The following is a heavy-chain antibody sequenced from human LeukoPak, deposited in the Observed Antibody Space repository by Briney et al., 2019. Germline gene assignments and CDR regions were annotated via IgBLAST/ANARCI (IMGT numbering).Heavy chain of an antibody. CDR2: ITWNSGSI. D-gene: IGHD3-22*01. J-gene: IGHJ1*01. V-gene: IGHV3-9*01. Sequence: GASLRLSCAASGFTFDDYAMHWVRQAPGKGLEWVSGITWNSGSIGYADSVKGRFTISRDNAKNSLYLQMNILRAEDTALYYCAKGTHYYDSSGYYFQYFQHWGQGTLVTVSS. CDR3: AKGTHYYDSSGYYFQYFQH. CDR1: GFTFDDYA.